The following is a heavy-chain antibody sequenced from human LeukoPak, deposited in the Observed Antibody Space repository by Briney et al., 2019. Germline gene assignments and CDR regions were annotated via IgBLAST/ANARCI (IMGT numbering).Heavy chain of an antibody. J-gene: IGHJ5*02. V-gene: IGHV7-4-1*02. D-gene: IGHD2-2*01. CDR1: GYTFTSYG. CDR2: INTDTGNP. Sequence: GASVKVSCKASGYTFTSYGINWVRQAPGQGLEWMGWINTDTGNPTYAQGFTGRFVFSLDTSVSTAYLQISSLKAEDTAVYYCARETGHCGSSSCYARWFDAWGQGTLVTASS. CDR3: ARETGHCGSSSCYARWFDA.